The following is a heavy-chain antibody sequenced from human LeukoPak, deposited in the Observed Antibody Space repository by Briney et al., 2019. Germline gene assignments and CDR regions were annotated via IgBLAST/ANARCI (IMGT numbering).Heavy chain of an antibody. Sequence: GESLKISCKGSGYSFTSYWIAWVRQMPGKGLEWMGIIYPGDSDTRYSPSFQGQVTISADKFISTAYLQWSSLKASDTAIYYCARHRCSRTTCYESHRWFDPWGQGTLVTVSS. CDR2: IYPGDSDT. CDR3: ARHRCSRTTCYESHRWFDP. V-gene: IGHV5-51*01. CDR1: GYSFTSYW. J-gene: IGHJ5*02. D-gene: IGHD2-2*01.